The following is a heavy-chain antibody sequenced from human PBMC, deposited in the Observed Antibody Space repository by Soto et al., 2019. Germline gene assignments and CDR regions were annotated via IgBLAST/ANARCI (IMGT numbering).Heavy chain of an antibody. CDR3: ARDYDSSSSYYYYGMDV. J-gene: IGHJ6*02. Sequence: SQTLSLTCAISGDSVSSNSAAWNWIRQSPSRGLEWLGRTYYRSKWYNDYAVSVKSRITINPDTSKNQFSLQLNSVTPEDTAVYYCARDYDSSSSYYYYGMDVWGQGTTVTVSS. CDR1: GDSVSSNSAA. D-gene: IGHD6-6*01. CDR2: TYYRSKWYN. V-gene: IGHV6-1*01.